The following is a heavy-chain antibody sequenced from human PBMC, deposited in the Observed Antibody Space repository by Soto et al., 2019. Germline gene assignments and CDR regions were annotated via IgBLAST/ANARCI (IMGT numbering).Heavy chain of an antibody. J-gene: IGHJ6*02. V-gene: IGHV1-18*01. CDR2: ISAYNGKT. D-gene: IGHD2-8*01. CDR1: GYIFPNYG. CDR3: AKNGQPPYYYYGLDV. Sequence: ASVKVSCKASGYIFPNYGITWVRQAPGQGLEWMGWISAYNGKTNYAQKLHGRVTMTTDTSTGTAYMELRSLTSDDTAIYYCAKNGQPPYYYYGLDVWGQGTKVTVSS.